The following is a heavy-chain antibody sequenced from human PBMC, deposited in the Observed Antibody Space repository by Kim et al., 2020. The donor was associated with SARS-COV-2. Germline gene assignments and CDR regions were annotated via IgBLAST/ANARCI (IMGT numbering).Heavy chain of an antibody. D-gene: IGHD1-26*01. J-gene: IGHJ6*02. Sequence: GGSLRLSCAASGFTFSSYWMSWVRQAPGKGLEWVANIKQDGSEKYYVDSVKGRFTISRDNAKNSLYLQMNSLRAEDTAVYCCARDRSGDYYYGMDVWGQGTTVTVSS. CDR1: GFTFSSYW. CDR3: ARDRSGDYYYGMDV. V-gene: IGHV3-7*01. CDR2: IKQDGSEK.